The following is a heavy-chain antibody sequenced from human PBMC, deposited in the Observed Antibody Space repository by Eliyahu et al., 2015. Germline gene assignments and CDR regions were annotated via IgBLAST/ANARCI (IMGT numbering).Heavy chain of an antibody. CDR1: GFTVSSNY. CDR3: ARDRWSTHGGYYYYYGMDV. CDR2: IYSGGST. D-gene: IGHD6-13*01. Sequence: EVQLVESGGGLIQPGGSLRLSCAASGFTVSSNYMSWVRQAPGKGLEWVSVIYSGGSTYYADSVKGRFTISRDNSKNTLYLQMNSLRAEDTAVYYCARDRWSTHGGYYYYYGMDVWGQGTTVTVSS. V-gene: IGHV3-53*01. J-gene: IGHJ6*02.